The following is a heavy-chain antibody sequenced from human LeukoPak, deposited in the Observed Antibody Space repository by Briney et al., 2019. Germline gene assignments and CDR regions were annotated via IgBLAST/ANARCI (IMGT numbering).Heavy chain of an antibody. CDR2: ISYSGTT. V-gene: IGHV4-59*01. D-gene: IGHD3-16*02. J-gene: IGHJ5*02. CDR3: ARAVWGSYRFDP. Sequence: SETLSLTCTVSGGSISSYYWSWIRQPPGKGLEWIGYISYSGTTNYNPSLKSRVTISVDTSKNQFSLNLTSVTAADTAVYYCARAVWGSYRFDPWGQGTLVTVSS. CDR1: GGSISSYY.